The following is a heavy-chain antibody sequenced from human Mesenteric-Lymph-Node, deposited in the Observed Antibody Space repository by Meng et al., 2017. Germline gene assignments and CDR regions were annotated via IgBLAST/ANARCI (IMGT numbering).Heavy chain of an antibody. CDR1: WSTFSSYG. J-gene: IGHJ4*02. CDR3: ARAYSGSYFASYYFDY. Sequence: GESLKISCEASWSTFSSYGMHWVRQAPGKGLEWVTVISYDGSAKYYADSVKGRLTISRDNSKNTMYLQMNSLRVEDTAVYYCARAYSGSYFASYYFDYWGQGTLVTVSS. V-gene: IGHV3-30*01. D-gene: IGHD1-26*01. CDR2: ISYDGSAK.